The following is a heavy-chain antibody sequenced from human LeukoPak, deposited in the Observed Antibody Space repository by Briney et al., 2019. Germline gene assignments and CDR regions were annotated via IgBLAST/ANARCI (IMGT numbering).Heavy chain of an antibody. CDR2: INHSGST. CDR1: GGSFSGYY. D-gene: IGHD5-18*01. J-gene: IGHJ4*02. Sequence: SETLSLTCAVYGGSFSGYYWSWIRQPPGKGLEWIGEINHSGSTNYNPSLKSRVTISVDTSKNQFSLKLSSVTAADTAVCYCARGKIQRGYSYGTTGVFDYWGQGTLVTVSS. CDR3: ARGKIQRGYSYGTTGVFDY. V-gene: IGHV4-34*01.